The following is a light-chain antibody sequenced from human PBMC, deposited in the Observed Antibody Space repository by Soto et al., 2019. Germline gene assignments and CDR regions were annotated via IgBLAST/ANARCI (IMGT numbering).Light chain of an antibody. CDR3: QRYDSVSLT. V-gene: IGKV1-27*01. Sequence: TQSPASVSASVGAKVTITCPACQGISNFLAWYQQKPGKVPKLLIYAASTLQSGVPSRFSGSGSGTDCTLTISSLRPLDVSTYYGQRYDSVSLTFGGGTKVDIK. CDR2: AAS. CDR1: QGISNF. J-gene: IGKJ4*01.